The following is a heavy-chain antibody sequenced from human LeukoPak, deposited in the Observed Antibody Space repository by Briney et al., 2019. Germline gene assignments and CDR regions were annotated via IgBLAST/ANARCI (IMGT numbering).Heavy chain of an antibody. J-gene: IGHJ4*02. Sequence: GRSLRLSCAASGFTFSSYWMTWVRQAPGKGLEWVANMRQDGTEKYYVDSVRGRFTISRDNAKNSLYLQMDSLRVEDTAVYYCARDLVTAALDYWGQGTLVAVSS. D-gene: IGHD2-21*02. V-gene: IGHV3-7*01. CDR2: MRQDGTEK. CDR1: GFTFSSYW. CDR3: ARDLVTAALDY.